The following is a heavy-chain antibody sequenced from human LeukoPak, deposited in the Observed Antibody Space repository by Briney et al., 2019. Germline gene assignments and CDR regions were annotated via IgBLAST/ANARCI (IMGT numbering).Heavy chain of an antibody. CDR2: IKQDGGEK. J-gene: IGHJ6*03. CDR1: GFTFSNYW. Sequence: GGSLRLSCEVSGFTFSNYWMMWVRQAPGKGLEWVANIKQDGGEKYYVDSVKGRFTTSRDNGKNSLYLQMNSLRAEDTAVYYCARAEGDYYYYFYMDVWGKGTTVTVSS. CDR3: ARAEGDYYYYFYMDV. V-gene: IGHV3-7*01.